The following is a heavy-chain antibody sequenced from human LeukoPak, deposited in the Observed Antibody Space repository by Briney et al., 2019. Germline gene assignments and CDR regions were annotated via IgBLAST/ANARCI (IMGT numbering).Heavy chain of an antibody. CDR1: GGTFSSYA. CDR3: ARDHRTESDGYYFVNELWYFDL. Sequence: GASVKVSCKASGGTFSSYAISWVRQAPGQGLEWMGWINPTNEKTKYSEKFQGRVTISRDTGASTVYMELSSLRSEDTAVYYCARDHRTESDGYYFVNELWYFDLWGRGTLVSVSS. V-gene: IGHV1-3*01. J-gene: IGHJ2*01. D-gene: IGHD3-22*01. CDR2: INPTNEKT.